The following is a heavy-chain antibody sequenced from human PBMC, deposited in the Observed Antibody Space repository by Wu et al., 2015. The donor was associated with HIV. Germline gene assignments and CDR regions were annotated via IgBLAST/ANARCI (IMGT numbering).Heavy chain of an antibody. Sequence: QVQLVQSGSELKKSGASVNVSCKASGYTITDYXLHWVRQAPGQGLQWMGWINPKNGDTNYAQTFKGRITMTRDTSINTAYMVLTSLKSNDTALYFCARDWQFHVIFDDYYIDVWGEGTTVIVSS. CDR2: INPKNGDT. V-gene: IGHV1-2*02. D-gene: IGHD3-3*02. J-gene: IGHJ6*03. CDR3: ARDWQFHVIFDDYYIDV. CDR1: GYTITDYX.